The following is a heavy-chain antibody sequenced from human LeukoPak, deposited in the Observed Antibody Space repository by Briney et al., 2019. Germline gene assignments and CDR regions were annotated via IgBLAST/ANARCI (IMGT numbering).Heavy chain of an antibody. CDR2: IDTGGST. D-gene: IGHD1-26*01. CDR1: GYTFSSYA. Sequence: GSLRLSCADSGYTFSSYAMRWIRQPAGKGLEWIERIDTGGSTNYNPSLKSRVTMSVDTSKNQFSLKLSSVTAADTAVYYCAREPRGSYWPHDAFDIWGQGTLVTVSS. V-gene: IGHV4-4*07. CDR3: AREPRGSYWPHDAFDI. J-gene: IGHJ3*02.